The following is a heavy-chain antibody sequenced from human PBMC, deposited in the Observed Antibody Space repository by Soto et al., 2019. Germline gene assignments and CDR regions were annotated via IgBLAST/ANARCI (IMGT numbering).Heavy chain of an antibody. CDR3: ARGVKWFNGGGFDV. D-gene: IGHD3-10*01. CDR2: IGTAGDT. V-gene: IGHV3-13*01. CDR1: GFTFSSYD. J-gene: IGHJ3*01. Sequence: GGSLRLSCAASGFTFSSYDMHWVRQPTGKGLEWVSAIGTAGDTYYQGSVKGRFTISRENAKNSLYLQMNSLRAGDTAVYYCARGVKWFNGGGFDVGGQGTMVTVSS.